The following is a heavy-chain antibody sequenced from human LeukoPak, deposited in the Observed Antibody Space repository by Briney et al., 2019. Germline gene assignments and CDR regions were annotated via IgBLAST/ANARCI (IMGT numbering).Heavy chain of an antibody. CDR2: IYTSGST. Sequence: PSETLSLTCTVSGGSISSYYWSWIRQPAGKGLEWIGRIYTSGSTNYNPSLKSRVTMSGDTSKNQFSLKLTSVTAGDTAVYYCARGPKMSAIGSFDYWGQGALVTVSS. V-gene: IGHV4-4*07. D-gene: IGHD5-24*01. J-gene: IGHJ4*02. CDR3: ARGPKMSAIGSFDY. CDR1: GGSISSYY.